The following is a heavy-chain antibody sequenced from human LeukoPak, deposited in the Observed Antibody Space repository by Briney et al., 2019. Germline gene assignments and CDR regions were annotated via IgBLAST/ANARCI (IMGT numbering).Heavy chain of an antibody. D-gene: IGHD3-10*01. CDR3: AKDPYSSGSGISWGWLDP. Sequence: GGSLRLSCAASRFTFSSYAMSWVRQAPGKGLEWVSVISATDGSTNYADSVKGRFTISRDNSKNTLYLQMNSLRAEDTAIYYCAKDPYSSGSGISWGWLDPWGQGTLVTVSS. CDR1: RFTFSSYA. V-gene: IGHV3-23*01. J-gene: IGHJ5*02. CDR2: ISATDGST.